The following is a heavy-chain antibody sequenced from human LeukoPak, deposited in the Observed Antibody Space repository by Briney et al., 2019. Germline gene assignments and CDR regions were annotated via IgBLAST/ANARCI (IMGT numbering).Heavy chain of an antibody. Sequence: GGSLRLSCAAAGLTFSNYGMHWVRQDSGKGLQWVAYIRYDGRNKYSADSVKGRFTISRDNPKNTLYLQMNSLRPEDTAVYYCAKVRPGITAPMASSYNWGQGTLVTASS. CDR3: AKVRPGITAPMASSYN. CDR1: GLTFSNYG. CDR2: IRYDGRNK. J-gene: IGHJ4*02. V-gene: IGHV3-30*02. D-gene: IGHD6-13*01.